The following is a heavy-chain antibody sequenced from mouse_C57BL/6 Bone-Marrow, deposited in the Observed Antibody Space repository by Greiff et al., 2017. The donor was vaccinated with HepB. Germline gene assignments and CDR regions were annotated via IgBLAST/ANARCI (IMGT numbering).Heavy chain of an antibody. D-gene: IGHD2-3*01. Sequence: QVQLQQSGPGLVQPSQSLSITCTVSGFSLTSYGVHWVRQSPGKGLEWLGVIWSGGSTDYNAAFISRLSISKDNSKSQVFFKMNSLQADDTAIDYCARGLDGPGFAYWGQGTLVTVSA. V-gene: IGHV2-2*01. CDR3: ARGLDGPGFAY. CDR2: IWSGGST. CDR1: GFSLTSYG. J-gene: IGHJ3*01.